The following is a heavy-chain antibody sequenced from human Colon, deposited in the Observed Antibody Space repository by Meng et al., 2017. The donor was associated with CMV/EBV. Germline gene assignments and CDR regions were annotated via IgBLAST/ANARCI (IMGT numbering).Heavy chain of an antibody. CDR1: SVSCTSAA. Sequence: SVSCTSAAWSWIRQSPSRGLEWLRRTYYSSKWYTDYALSVEGRITINADTSKNKFSLQLNSVTPEDTAVYYCAREYSLPSRYYFDSWGQGTLVTVSS. D-gene: IGHD5-12*01. J-gene: IGHJ4*02. V-gene: IGHV6-1*01. CDR2: TYYSSKWYT. CDR3: AREYSLPSRYYFDS.